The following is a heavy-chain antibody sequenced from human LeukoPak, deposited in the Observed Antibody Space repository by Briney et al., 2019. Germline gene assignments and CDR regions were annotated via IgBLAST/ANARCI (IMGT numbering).Heavy chain of an antibody. J-gene: IGHJ4*02. CDR2: IYYSGST. CDR3: ARDLGVGFAGGGY. V-gene: IGHV4-38-2*02. D-gene: IGHD3-3*01. CDR1: GGSISSGYY. Sequence: SETLSLTCTVSGGSISSGYYWGWIRQPPGKGLEWIGYIYYSGSTYYNPSLKSRVTISVDTSKNQFSLKLSSVTAADTAVYYCARDLGVGFAGGGYWGQGTLVTVSS.